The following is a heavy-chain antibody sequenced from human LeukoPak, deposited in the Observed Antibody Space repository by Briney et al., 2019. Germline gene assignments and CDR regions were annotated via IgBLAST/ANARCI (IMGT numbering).Heavy chain of an antibody. V-gene: IGHV6-1*01. CDR2: TYYRSKWYN. CDR3: ARLRYSDSSGYYPDGFDI. CDR1: GDSVSSNSAA. J-gene: IGHJ3*02. D-gene: IGHD3-22*01. Sequence: SQTLSLTCAISGDSVSSNSAAWNSIRQSPSRGLEWLGRTYYRSKWYNDYAVSVKSRITLNPDTSMNQFSLQLTSVTPEDTAVYYCARLRYSDSSGYYPDGFDIWGQGTMVTVSS.